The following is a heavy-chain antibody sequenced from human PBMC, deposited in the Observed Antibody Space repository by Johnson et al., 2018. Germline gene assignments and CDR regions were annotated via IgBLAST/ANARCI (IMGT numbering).Heavy chain of an antibody. CDR2: IKSKSDGGTT. Sequence: VQLVQSGGGLVQPGGSLRLSCAASGFTFSSYAMSWVRQAPGKGLEWVGRIKSKSDGGTTDYAAPVKGRFTISRDDSKNTLYLQRNSLRAEDTGVYYCARDLSGYYYAFDIGGQGTMVTVSS. CDR3: ARDLSGYYYAFDI. CDR1: GFTFSSYA. V-gene: IGHV3-15*01. D-gene: IGHD3-22*01. J-gene: IGHJ3*02.